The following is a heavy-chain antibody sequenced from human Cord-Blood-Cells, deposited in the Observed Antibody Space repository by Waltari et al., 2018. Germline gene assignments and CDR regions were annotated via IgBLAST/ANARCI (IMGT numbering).Heavy chain of an antibody. D-gene: IGHD6-13*01. Sequence: QVQLVESGGGVVQPGRSLRLSCAASGFTFSSYAMHWVRQAPGKGLEWVAVISYDGSNKYYADSVKGRFTISRDNSKNTLYLQMNSLRAEDTAVYYCAREAAALDYWGQGTLDTVSS. J-gene: IGHJ4*02. CDR1: GFTFSSYA. CDR2: ISYDGSNK. CDR3: AREAAALDY. V-gene: IGHV3-30*04.